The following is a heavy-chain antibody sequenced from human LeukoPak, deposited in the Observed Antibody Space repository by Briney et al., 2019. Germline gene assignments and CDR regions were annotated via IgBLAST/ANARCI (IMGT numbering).Heavy chain of an antibody. CDR3: ARALPHRRLMDTTMEQHWFDP. D-gene: IGHD5-18*01. CDR2: INPSDGST. Sequence: GASVKVSCKASGYTFTSYYMHWVRQAPGQGLEWMGLINPSDGSTTYPQKFQGRLTMTRDMSTSTVYMELSSLRSEDTAVYYCARALPHRRLMDTTMEQHWFDPWGQGTLVTVSS. CDR1: GYTFTSYY. V-gene: IGHV1-46*01. J-gene: IGHJ5*02.